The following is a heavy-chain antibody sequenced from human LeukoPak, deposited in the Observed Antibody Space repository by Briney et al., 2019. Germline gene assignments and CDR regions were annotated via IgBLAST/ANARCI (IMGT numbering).Heavy chain of an antibody. V-gene: IGHV3-53*01. J-gene: IGHJ4*02. CDR1: GFTVSSNY. Sequence: GGSLRLSCAASGFTVSSNYMSWVRQAPGKGLEWVSLIYSGGNTCYADSVKGRFTISRDNSKNTLYLQMNSLRVEDTAVYYCAQISASYWPRGTLVTVSS. CDR2: IYSGGNT. CDR3: AQISASY. D-gene: IGHD3-3*02.